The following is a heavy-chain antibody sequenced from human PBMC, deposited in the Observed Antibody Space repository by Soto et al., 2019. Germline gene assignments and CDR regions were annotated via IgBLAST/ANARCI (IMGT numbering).Heavy chain of an antibody. D-gene: IGHD3-3*01. Sequence: ESGGGLVQPGGSLRLSCAASGFTFSSYWMSWVRQAPGKGLEWVANIKQDGSEKYYVDSVKGRFTISRDNAKNSLYLQMNSLRAEDTAVYYCARPRFLEWSSLYYFDYWGQGTLVTVSS. CDR1: GFTFSSYW. CDR3: ARPRFLEWSSLYYFDY. CDR2: IKQDGSEK. V-gene: IGHV3-7*01. J-gene: IGHJ4*02.